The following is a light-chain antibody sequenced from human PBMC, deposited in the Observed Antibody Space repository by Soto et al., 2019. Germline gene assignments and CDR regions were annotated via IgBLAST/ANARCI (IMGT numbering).Light chain of an antibody. CDR2: WAS. V-gene: IGKV4-1*01. CDR1: QSVLYTSNNQNY. J-gene: IGKJ4*01. CDR3: QQYFSRPFS. Sequence: IVMTQSPDSLAVSLGERATLTCKSSQSVLYTSNNQNYLAWYQQKAGRPPKLLIYWASTRESGVPERFSGSGSGTEFTLTISSLQAEDVAVYYCQQYFSRPFSFGGGSKVEIK.